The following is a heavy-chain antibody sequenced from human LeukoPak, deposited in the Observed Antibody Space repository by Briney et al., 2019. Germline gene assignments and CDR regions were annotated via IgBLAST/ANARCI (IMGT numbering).Heavy chain of an antibody. Sequence: GRSLRLSCAASGFTFSSYGMHWVRQAPGKGLEWVALTSYDGSNKDYADSVKGRFTISRDNSKNTLFLQMDSLRSEDTAVYYCARYAKEPNLGYCSSTSCYGMDVWGQGTTVTVSS. CDR3: ARYAKEPNLGYCSSTSCYGMDV. CDR1: GFTFSSYG. V-gene: IGHV3-30*04. CDR2: TSYDGSNK. D-gene: IGHD2-2*01. J-gene: IGHJ6*02.